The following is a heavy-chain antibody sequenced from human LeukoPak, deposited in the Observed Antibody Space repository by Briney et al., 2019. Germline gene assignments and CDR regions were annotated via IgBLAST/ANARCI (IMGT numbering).Heavy chain of an antibody. D-gene: IGHD6-13*01. J-gene: IGHJ4*02. CDR2: IYHSGST. CDR3: ARQQLVKGGFDY. Sequence: SETLSLTCTVSGGSISSGGYYWSWIRQPPGKGLEWIGYIYHSGSTYYNPSLKSRVTISVDRSKNQFSLKLSSVTAADTAVYYCARQQLVKGGFDYWGQGTLVTVSS. CDR1: GGSISSGGYY. V-gene: IGHV4-30-2*01.